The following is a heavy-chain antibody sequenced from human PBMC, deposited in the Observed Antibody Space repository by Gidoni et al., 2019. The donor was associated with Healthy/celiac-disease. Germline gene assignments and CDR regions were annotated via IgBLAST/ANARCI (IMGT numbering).Heavy chain of an antibody. Sequence: QVQLQESGPGLVKPSQTLSLTCTVSGGSISSGGYYWSWIRQHPGKGLEWIGYIYYSGSTYYNPSLKSRVTISVDTSKNQFSLKLSSVTAADTAVYYCARGGLGYCSGGSCYAPFDYWGQGTLVTVSS. J-gene: IGHJ4*02. V-gene: IGHV4-31*03. CDR3: ARGGLGYCSGGSCYAPFDY. D-gene: IGHD2-15*01. CDR2: IYYSGST. CDR1: GGSISSGGYY.